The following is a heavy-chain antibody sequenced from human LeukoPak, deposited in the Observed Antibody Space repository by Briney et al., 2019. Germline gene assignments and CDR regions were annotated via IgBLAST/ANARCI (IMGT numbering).Heavy chain of an antibody. CDR3: ASGPDCSGGSCYSNYYYGMDV. J-gene: IGHJ6*02. Sequence: SETLSLTCAVYGGSFSGYYWSWIRQPPGKGLEWIGEINHSGSTNYNPSLKSRVTISVDTSKNQFSLKLSSVTAADTAVYYCASGPDCSGGSCYSNYYYGMDVWGQGTTVTVSS. CDR1: GGSFSGYY. CDR2: INHSGST. D-gene: IGHD2-15*01. V-gene: IGHV4-34*01.